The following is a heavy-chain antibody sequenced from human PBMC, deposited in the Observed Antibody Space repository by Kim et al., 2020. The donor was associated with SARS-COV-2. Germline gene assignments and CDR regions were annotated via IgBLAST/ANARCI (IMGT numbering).Heavy chain of an antibody. CDR3: ATFGSSYGSGTYFDY. CDR1: GGSISTYY. D-gene: IGHD3-10*01. J-gene: IGHJ4*02. CDR2: VYYSGVT. Sequence: SETLSLTCNVSGGSISTYYWNWIRQPPGKGLEWIGFVYYSGVTKYNPSLKNRLTISRDTSKNHFSLSLTSVTAADTAGYYCATFGSSYGSGTYFDYWGQG. V-gene: IGHV4-59*12.